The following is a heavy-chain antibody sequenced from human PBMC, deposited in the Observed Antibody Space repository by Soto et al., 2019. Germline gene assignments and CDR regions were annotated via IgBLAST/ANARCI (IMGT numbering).Heavy chain of an antibody. CDR1: GATLSNYA. CDR3: AKQRADYGSGADTFYFDS. CDR2: LSGSGGTT. D-gene: IGHD3-10*01. Sequence: EVQLLESGGGLVQPGGSLRLSCTVSGATLSNYAMNWVRQAPGKGLEWVSSLSGSGGTTYYADSVKGRFIISRDNSKNTLYLLMNSLRAEDTALYYCAKQRADYGSGADTFYFDSWGQGALVTVSS. V-gene: IGHV3-23*01. J-gene: IGHJ4*02.